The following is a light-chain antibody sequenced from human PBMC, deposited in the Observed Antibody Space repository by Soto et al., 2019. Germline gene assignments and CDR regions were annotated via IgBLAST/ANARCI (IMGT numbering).Light chain of an antibody. CDR2: DVS. Sequence: QSVLTQPASVSGSPGQSITISCTGTSSDIGGAYHHVSWYQQHPGQAPKLMIYDVSNRPSGVSDRFSGSKSGNTASLTISGLQAEDEADYYCSSYRSRSTIFGGGTKLTVL. CDR1: SSDIGGAYHH. V-gene: IGLV2-14*03. J-gene: IGLJ2*01. CDR3: SSYRSRSTI.